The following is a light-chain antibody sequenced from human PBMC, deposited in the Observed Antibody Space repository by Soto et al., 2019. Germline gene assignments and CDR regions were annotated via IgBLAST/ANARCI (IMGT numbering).Light chain of an antibody. Sequence: DIVMTQSPLSLPVTPGEPASISCRSSQSLLHSNGYNYLDWYLQKPGQSPQLLIYLGSNRASGVPDRFSGSGSGTDFTLKISRVEAEDVGVYYCMQALQTPPLTFCQGTKVQIK. CDR3: MQALQTPPLT. J-gene: IGKJ1*01. CDR2: LGS. V-gene: IGKV2-28*01. CDR1: QSLLHSNGYNY.